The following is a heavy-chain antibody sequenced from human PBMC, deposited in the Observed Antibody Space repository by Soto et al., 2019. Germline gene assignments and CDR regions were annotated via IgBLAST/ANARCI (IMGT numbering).Heavy chain of an antibody. V-gene: IGHV2-5*02. Sequence: SGPTLVNPTQTLTLTCTFSGFSLSPSGVGVGWIRQPPGKALEWLGIIFWDDDKRYRPSLKGRLTITKDTSKNQLVLTMTNMDPVDTATYYCAHLPWKQLWPRAPVVNWGQGTPVTVSS. CDR1: GFSLSPSGVG. J-gene: IGHJ4*02. CDR2: IFWDDDK. CDR3: AHLPWKQLWPRAPVVN. D-gene: IGHD5-18*01.